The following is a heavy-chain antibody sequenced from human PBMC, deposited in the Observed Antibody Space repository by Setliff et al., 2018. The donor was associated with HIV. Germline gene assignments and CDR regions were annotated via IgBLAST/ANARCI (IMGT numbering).Heavy chain of an antibody. V-gene: IGHV4-4*07. D-gene: IGHD3-10*01. CDR3: ARARITMIGGRLEPYAFDR. CDR1: GGSFSTYY. CDR2: VHSTGTT. J-gene: IGHJ3*01. Sequence: SETLSLTCTVSGGSFSTYYWSWIRQPAGEGPEYIGRVHSTGTTIYNPSRKSRVTMSVDASKNQLSLKLRSVTAADTAVYYCARARITMIGGRLEPYAFDRWGQGTKVTVSS.